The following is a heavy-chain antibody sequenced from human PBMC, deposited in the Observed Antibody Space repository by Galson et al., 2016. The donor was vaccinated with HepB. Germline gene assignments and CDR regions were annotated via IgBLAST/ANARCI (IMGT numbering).Heavy chain of an antibody. CDR3: ARDPTGYCAFDRCSPYFDC. CDR1: GGSINTGGYY. V-gene: IGHV4-31*03. D-gene: IGHD3/OR15-3a*01. CDR2: IYYGGSA. J-gene: IGHJ4*02. Sequence: TLSLTCTVPGGSINTGGYYWSWVRQHPGKGLEWVGYIYYGGSAYYNPSLTSRLTIAMDTSKNQFSLNLNSLRAADTAVYFCARDPTGYCAFDRCSPYFDCWGQGTLVTVSS.